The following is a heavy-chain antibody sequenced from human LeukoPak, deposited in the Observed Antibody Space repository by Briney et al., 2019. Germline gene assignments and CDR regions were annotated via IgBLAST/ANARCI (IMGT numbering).Heavy chain of an antibody. J-gene: IGHJ6*03. CDR2: IHYSGST. D-gene: IGHD3-10*01. V-gene: IGHV4-39*07. Sequence: PSETLSLTCTVSGGSISSSSYYWGWIRQPPGKGLEWIGSIHYSGSTNYNPSLKSRVTISVDTSKNQFSLKLSSVTAADTAVYYCARDRYRYGSGRDYYYMDVWGKGTTVTISS. CDR1: GGSISSSSYY. CDR3: ARDRYRYGSGRDYYYMDV.